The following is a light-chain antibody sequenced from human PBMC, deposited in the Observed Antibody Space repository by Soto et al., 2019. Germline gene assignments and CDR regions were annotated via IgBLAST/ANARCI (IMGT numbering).Light chain of an antibody. CDR3: QQYNSYSVYT. CDR1: QSITNW. V-gene: IGKV1-5*01. J-gene: IGKJ2*01. Sequence: DIQMTQSPSTLSASVGDRVTITCRASQSITNWLAWYQQKPGKAPNLLIYDASSFESGVPSRFSGSGSGTEFNLTISSLQPDDFATYYCQQYNSYSVYTFGQGTKLEIK. CDR2: DAS.